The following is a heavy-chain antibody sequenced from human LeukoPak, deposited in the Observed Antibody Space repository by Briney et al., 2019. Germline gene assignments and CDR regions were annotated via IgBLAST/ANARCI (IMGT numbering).Heavy chain of an antibody. J-gene: IGHJ3*02. CDR3: ARSHFWSGYHLGDAFDI. Sequence: SETLSLTCAVSGYSISSGYYWGWIRQPPGKGLEWIGSIYHSGSTYYNPSLKSRVTISVDTSKNQFSLKLSSVTAADTAVYYCARSHFWSGYHLGDAFDIWGQGTMVTVSS. CDR2: IYHSGST. D-gene: IGHD3-3*02. CDR1: GYSISSGYY. V-gene: IGHV4-38-2*01.